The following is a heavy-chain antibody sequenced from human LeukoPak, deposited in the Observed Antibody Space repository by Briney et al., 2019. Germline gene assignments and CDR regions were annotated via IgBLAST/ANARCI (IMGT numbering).Heavy chain of an antibody. CDR2: IYYSGST. CDR1: GGSISNYY. J-gene: IGHJ5*02. V-gene: IGHV4-59*08. Sequence: PSETLSLTCTVSGGSISNYYWSWIRQPPGKGLEWIGYIYYSGSTNYNPSLKSRVTISVDTSKNQFSLKLSSVTAADTAVYYCARGDSSGWFNWFDPWGQGTLVTVSS. D-gene: IGHD6-19*01. CDR3: ARGDSSGWFNWFDP.